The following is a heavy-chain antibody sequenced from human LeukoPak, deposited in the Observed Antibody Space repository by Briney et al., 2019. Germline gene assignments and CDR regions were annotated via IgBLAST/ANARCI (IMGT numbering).Heavy chain of an antibody. V-gene: IGHV4-59*08. CDR3: ARRHYGGNSDWFDP. Sequence: SETLSLTCTVSGGSITSYYWSWIRQPPGKGLEWIGYVYYSGIYNYSPSLKSRVTISVDTSKNQFSLKLSSVTAADTAVYYCARRHYGGNSDWFDPWGQGTLATVSS. CDR2: VYYSGIY. D-gene: IGHD4-23*01. J-gene: IGHJ5*02. CDR1: GGSITSYY.